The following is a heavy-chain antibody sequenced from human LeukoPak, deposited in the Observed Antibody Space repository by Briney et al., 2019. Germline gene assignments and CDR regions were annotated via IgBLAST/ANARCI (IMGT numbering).Heavy chain of an antibody. D-gene: IGHD3-10*01. Sequence: SETLSLTCTVSGGSISSYYWSWIRQPPGKGLEWIGYIYYSGSTNYNPFLKSRVTISVDTSKNQFSLKLSSVTAADTAVYYCARSPPLLWFGDPFDENWYFDLWGRGTLVTVSS. V-gene: IGHV4-59*01. CDR1: GGSISSYY. J-gene: IGHJ2*01. CDR3: ARSPPLLWFGDPFDENWYFDL. CDR2: IYYSGST.